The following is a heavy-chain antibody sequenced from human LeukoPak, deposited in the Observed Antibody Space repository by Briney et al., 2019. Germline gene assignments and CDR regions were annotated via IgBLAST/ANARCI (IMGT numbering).Heavy chain of an antibody. CDR3: ARERTPKHYYGSGSYDRYFDY. CDR2: ISSSGSTK. CDR1: GFTLSDYY. V-gene: IGHV3-11*04. D-gene: IGHD3-10*01. J-gene: IGHJ4*02. Sequence: GGSLRLSCVASGFTLSDYYMAWIRQPPGKGLEWISFISSSGSTKYYADSVKGRFTISRDTTQNSLYLTMNSLRAEDTAVYYCARERTPKHYYGSGSYDRYFDYWGQGTLVTVSS.